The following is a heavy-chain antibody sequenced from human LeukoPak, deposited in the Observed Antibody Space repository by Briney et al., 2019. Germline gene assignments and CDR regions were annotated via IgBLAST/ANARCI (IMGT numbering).Heavy chain of an antibody. CDR2: IYSGGTA. J-gene: IGHJ4*02. Sequence: PGGSLRLSCAASGFTVSSNYMGWVRQAPGKGLDWVSVIYSGGTAYYADSVKGRFTISRDSSKNMLHLQMDSLTVDDTALHYCARGSSLAAVARGFDYWGQGTLVTVSS. V-gene: IGHV3-66*02. D-gene: IGHD6-19*01. CDR1: GFTVSSNY. CDR3: ARGSSLAAVARGFDY.